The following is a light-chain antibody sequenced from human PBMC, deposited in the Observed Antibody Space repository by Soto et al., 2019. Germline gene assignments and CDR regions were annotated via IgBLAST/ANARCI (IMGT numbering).Light chain of an antibody. CDR2: EVN. J-gene: IGLJ2*01. V-gene: IGLV2-14*01. CDR1: SSDIGGYNF. Sequence: QSALTQPASVSGSPGQSITISCTGTSSDIGGYNFVSWYQQHPGKAPKLLIHEVNNRPSGVSIRFSGSNSGNTASLTISGLXXXXXXDYYCSSDTSSSTLIFGGGTK. CDR3: SSDTSSSTLI.